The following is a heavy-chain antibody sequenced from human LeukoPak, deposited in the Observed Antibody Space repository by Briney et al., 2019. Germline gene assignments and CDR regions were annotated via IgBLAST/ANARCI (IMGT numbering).Heavy chain of an antibody. D-gene: IGHD3-3*01. CDR1: GGSISSHY. Sequence: SETLSLTCTVSGGSISSHYWSWIRQPPGEGLEWIGYIYYSGSTNYNPSLKSRVTISVDTSKNQFSLKLSSVTAADTAVYYCARVHYDFWSGYSPFDYWGQGTLVTVSS. CDR3: ARVHYDFWSGYSPFDY. CDR2: IYYSGST. J-gene: IGHJ4*02. V-gene: IGHV4-59*11.